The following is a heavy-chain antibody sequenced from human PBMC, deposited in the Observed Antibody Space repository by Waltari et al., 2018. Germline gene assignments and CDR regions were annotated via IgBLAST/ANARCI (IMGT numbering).Heavy chain of an antibody. CDR2: IYPGNSDT. V-gene: IGHV5-51*01. Sequence: KGLEWMGIIYPGNSDTRYSPSFEGQVTFSSDKSISTAYLQWSSLKASDTAVYYCVTLLRGYGHYYYYGMDVWGQGTTVTVSS. D-gene: IGHD5-18*01. J-gene: IGHJ6*02. CDR3: VTLLRGYGHYYYYGMDV.